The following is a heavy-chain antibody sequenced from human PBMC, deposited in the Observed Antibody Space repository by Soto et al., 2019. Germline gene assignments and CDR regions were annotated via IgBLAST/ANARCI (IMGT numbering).Heavy chain of an antibody. J-gene: IGHJ6*02. CDR1: GFTVSSNY. V-gene: IGHV3-53*04. Sequence: EVQLVESGGGLVHPGGSLRLSCAASGFTVSSNYMSWVRQAPGKGLEWVSVIYSGGSTYYADSVKGRFTISRHNSKNTLYLQMNSLRAEDTDVYYCARPFVYCSGGSCYYYGMDVWGQGTTVTVSS. D-gene: IGHD2-15*01. CDR2: IYSGGST. CDR3: ARPFVYCSGGSCYYYGMDV.